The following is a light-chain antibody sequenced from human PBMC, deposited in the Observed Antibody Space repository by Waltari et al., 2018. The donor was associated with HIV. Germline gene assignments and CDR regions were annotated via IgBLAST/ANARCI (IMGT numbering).Light chain of an antibody. CDR3: QSYDSSLSGSVV. V-gene: IGLV1-40*01. J-gene: IGLJ2*01. Sequence: QSVLTQPPSVSGAPGQRVTISCTGSSSNIGAGYDVQWYQQLPGTAPKLIIYGNSNRPSGVPDRFSGSKSGTSASLAITGLQAEDEADYYCQSYDSSLSGSVVFGGGTKLTVL. CDR2: GNS. CDR1: SSNIGAGYD.